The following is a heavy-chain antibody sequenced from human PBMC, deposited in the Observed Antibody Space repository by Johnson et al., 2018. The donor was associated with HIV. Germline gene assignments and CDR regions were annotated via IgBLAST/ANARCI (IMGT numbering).Heavy chain of an antibody. CDR1: GLTFSNAW. J-gene: IGHJ3*02. CDR3: AKVRRGSSWYIAFDI. Sequence: QVQLVESGGGLVKPGGSLRLSCAASGLTFSNAWMSWVRQAPGKGLEWVAVIWYDGSNKYYADSVKGRFTISRDNSKNTLYLQMNSLRAEDTAVYYCAKVRRGSSWYIAFDIWGQGTMVTVSS. CDR2: IWYDGSNK. V-gene: IGHV3-33*06. D-gene: IGHD6-13*01.